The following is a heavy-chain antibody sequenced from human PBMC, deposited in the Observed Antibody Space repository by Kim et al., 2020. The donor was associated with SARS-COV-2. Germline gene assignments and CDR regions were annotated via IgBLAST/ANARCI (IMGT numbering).Heavy chain of an antibody. CDR2: MNPNSGNT. D-gene: IGHD2-15*01. J-gene: IGHJ5*02. V-gene: IGHV1-8*01. CDR3: ARAALVDIVVVVAATRGYNWFDP. CDR1: GYTFTSYD. Sequence: ASVKVSCKASGYTFTSYDINWVRQATGQGLEWMGWMNPNSGNTGYAQKFQGRVTITRNTSISTSYMELSSLRSEDTAVYYCARAALVDIVVVVAATRGYNWFDPWGQGTLVTVSS.